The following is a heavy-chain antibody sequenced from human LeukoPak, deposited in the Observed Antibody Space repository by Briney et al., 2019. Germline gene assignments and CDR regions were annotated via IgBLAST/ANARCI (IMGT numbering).Heavy chain of an antibody. V-gene: IGHV3-7*01. Sequence: PGGSLRLSCAASGFTFREYSMSWVRQAPGKGLEWVANINQGGSDKYYVDSVKGRFTISRDNANNLLYLQMNSLRGEDTAVYYCTRDRSRAEDDWGQGTLVTVSS. CDR3: TRDRSRAEDD. CDR2: INQGGSDK. D-gene: IGHD1-14*01. CDR1: GFTFREYS. J-gene: IGHJ4*02.